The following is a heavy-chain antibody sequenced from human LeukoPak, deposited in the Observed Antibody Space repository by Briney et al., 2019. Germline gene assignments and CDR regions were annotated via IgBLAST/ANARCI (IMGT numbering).Heavy chain of an antibody. CDR1: GFTFDDHA. Sequence: GGSLRLSCAASGFTFDDHAMHWVRQAPGKGLEWVSGISWNSGSIGYADSVKGRFTISRDNAKNSLYLQMNSLRAEDTALYYCAKDKGLEVAGTGYWGQGTLVTVSS. V-gene: IGHV3-9*01. CDR3: AKDKGLEVAGTGY. J-gene: IGHJ4*02. CDR2: ISWNSGSI. D-gene: IGHD6-19*01.